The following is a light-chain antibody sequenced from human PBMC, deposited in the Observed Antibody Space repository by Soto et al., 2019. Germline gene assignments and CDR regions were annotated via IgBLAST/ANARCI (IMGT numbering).Light chain of an antibody. J-gene: IGLJ1*01. Sequence: QSVLTQPASVSGSPGQSITISCTGTSSDVGGYNYVSWYQQHPGKAPKLMIYDVSNRPSGVSNRFSGSKSGNTASLTISGLQAEDEADYYCSSYTCSITRYVFGTRTKVTVL. V-gene: IGLV2-14*01. CDR1: SSDVGGYNY. CDR2: DVS. CDR3: SSYTCSITRYV.